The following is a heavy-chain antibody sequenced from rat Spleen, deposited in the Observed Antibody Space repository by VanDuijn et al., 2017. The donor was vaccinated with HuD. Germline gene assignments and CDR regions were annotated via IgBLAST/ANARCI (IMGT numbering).Heavy chain of an antibody. CDR2: ILSGGST. D-gene: IGHD1-1*01. CDR1: GFSLTSYH. V-gene: IGHV2S12*01. Sequence: QVQLKESGPGLVQPSRTLSLTCTVSGFSLTSYHVSWVRQPPGKGLEWIAAILSGGSTYYNSALKSRLSISRDTSKSQVFLKMNSLQPEDTGTYYCARHDYSGDVDFDYWGQGVMVTVSS. J-gene: IGHJ2*01. CDR3: ARHDYSGDVDFDY.